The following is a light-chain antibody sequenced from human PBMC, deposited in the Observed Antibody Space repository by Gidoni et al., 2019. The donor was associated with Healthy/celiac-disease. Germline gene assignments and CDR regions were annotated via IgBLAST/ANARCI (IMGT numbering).Light chain of an antibody. Sequence: AIRMTQSPSSFSASTGDRVTITCRASQGISSYLAWYQHKPGKAPKLLIYAASTLQSGVPSRFSGSGSGTDFTLTISCLQSEDFATYYCQQYYSYGFTFGPGTKVDIK. V-gene: IGKV1-8*01. CDR3: QQYYSYGFT. CDR1: QGISSY. CDR2: AAS. J-gene: IGKJ3*01.